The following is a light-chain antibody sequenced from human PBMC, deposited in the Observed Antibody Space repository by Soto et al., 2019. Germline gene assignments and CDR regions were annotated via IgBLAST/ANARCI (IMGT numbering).Light chain of an antibody. CDR1: QSVSTN. CDR3: QQYDNWPPIT. V-gene: IGKV3-15*01. Sequence: EIVMTQSPATLSVSPGESATLSCRASQSVSTNLAWHQQKPGQAPRLLIYGASTRATGIPARFSGSGSGTEFTLTISSLQSEDFAIYYCQQYDNWPPITFGQGTRLEIK. CDR2: GAS. J-gene: IGKJ5*01.